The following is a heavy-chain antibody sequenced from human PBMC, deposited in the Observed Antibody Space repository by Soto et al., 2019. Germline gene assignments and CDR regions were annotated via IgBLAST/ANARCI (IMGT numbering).Heavy chain of an antibody. CDR2: IYYSGST. V-gene: IGHV4-31*03. Sequence: TLSLTCTVSGGSISSCGYYWSWIRQHPGKGLEWIGYIYYSGSTYYNPSLKSRVTISVDTSKNQFSLKLSSVTAADTAVYYCARGVGYYFDYWGQGTLVTVSS. CDR1: GGSISSCGYY. J-gene: IGHJ4*02. D-gene: IGHD2-2*01. CDR3: ARGVGYYFDY.